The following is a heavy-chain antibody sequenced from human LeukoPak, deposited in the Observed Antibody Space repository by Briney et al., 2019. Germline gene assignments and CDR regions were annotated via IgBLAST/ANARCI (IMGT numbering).Heavy chain of an antibody. D-gene: IGHD3-9*01. CDR2: INHSGST. Sequence: SETLSLTCAVYGGSFSGYYWSWIRQPPGKGVEWIGEINHSGSTNCNPSLKSRVTISVDTSKNQFSLKLSSVTAADTAVYYCARFGGDYDILTGYLDYWGQGTLVTVSS. CDR3: ARFGGDYDILTGYLDY. J-gene: IGHJ4*02. V-gene: IGHV4-34*01. CDR1: GGSFSGYY.